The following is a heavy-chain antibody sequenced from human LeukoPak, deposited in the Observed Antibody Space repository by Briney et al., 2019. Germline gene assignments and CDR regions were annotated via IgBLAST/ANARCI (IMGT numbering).Heavy chain of an antibody. CDR1: GYTFTSYY. CDR3: ASGRISGGFDY. J-gene: IGHJ4*02. V-gene: IGHV1-46*01. D-gene: IGHD2-8*02. CDR2: INPSGGST. Sequence: GASVKVSCKASGYTFTSYYMHWVRQAPGQGLEWMGIINPSGGSTSYAQKLQGRVTMTRDMSTSTVYMELSSLRSEDTAVYYCASGRISGGFDYWGQGTLVTVSS.